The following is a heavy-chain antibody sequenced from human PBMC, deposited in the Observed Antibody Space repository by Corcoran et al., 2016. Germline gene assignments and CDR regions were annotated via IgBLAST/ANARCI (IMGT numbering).Heavy chain of an antibody. J-gene: IGHJ4*02. V-gene: IGHV1-2*02. CDR2: INPNSGGT. CDR3: ARDFVVAVRGAYFDY. Sequence: QVQLVQSGAEVKKPGASVTVSCKASGYTFTGYYMHWVRQAPGQGLEWMGWINPNSGGTNYAQKFQGRVTMTRDTSISTAYMELSRLRSDDTAVYYCARDFVVAVRGAYFDYWGQGTLVTVSS. D-gene: IGHD2-15*01. CDR1: GYTFTGYY.